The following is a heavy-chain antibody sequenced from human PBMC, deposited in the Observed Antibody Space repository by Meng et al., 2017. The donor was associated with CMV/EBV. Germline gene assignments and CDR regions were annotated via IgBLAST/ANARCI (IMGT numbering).Heavy chain of an antibody. CDR3: ARYGEGGWFDP. CDR1: GFTFSSYA. D-gene: IGHD3-10*01. V-gene: IGHV3-23*01. CDR2: ISDGGII. Sequence: GESLKISCAASGFTFSSYAMSWVRQAPGKGLEWVSSISDGGIIFYASSVKGRFTISRDNAKNTLYLQMNSLRAEDTAVYYCARYGEGGWFDPWGQGTLVTVSS. J-gene: IGHJ5*02.